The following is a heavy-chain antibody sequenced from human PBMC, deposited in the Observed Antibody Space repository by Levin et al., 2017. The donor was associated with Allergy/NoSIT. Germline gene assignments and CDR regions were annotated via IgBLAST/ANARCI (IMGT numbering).Heavy chain of an antibody. D-gene: IGHD5-12*01. J-gene: IGHJ5*02. CDR2: INPNSGGT. Sequence: ASVKVSCKASGYTFTGYYMHWVRQAPGQGLEWMGWINPNSGGTNYAQKFQGRVTMTRDTSISTAYMELSRLRSDDTAVYYCARVGVGGYDPGPQTGWFDPWGQGTLVTVSS. V-gene: IGHV1-2*02. CDR3: ARVGVGGYDPGPQTGWFDP. CDR1: GYTFTGYY.